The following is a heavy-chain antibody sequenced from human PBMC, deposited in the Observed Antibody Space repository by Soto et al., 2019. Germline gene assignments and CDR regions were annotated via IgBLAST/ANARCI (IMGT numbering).Heavy chain of an antibody. CDR1: RFTFTSYA. D-gene: IGHD1-26*01. CDR3: AKDVEGGSLFRGAFDY. V-gene: IGHV3-23*01. J-gene: IGHJ4*02. Sequence: AGSLRLSCVASRFTFTSYAMSWVRQAPGKGLEWVAAISASGGATIHADSVTGRLTISRDNSKNTLYLQMHSLRAEDTAVYYCAKDVEGGSLFRGAFDYWGQGTKVTVSS. CDR2: ISASGGAT.